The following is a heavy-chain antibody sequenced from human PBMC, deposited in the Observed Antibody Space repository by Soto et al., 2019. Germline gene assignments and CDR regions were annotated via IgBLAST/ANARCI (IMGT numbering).Heavy chain of an antibody. CDR1: GFTFSSYA. D-gene: IGHD2-15*01. V-gene: IGHV3-23*01. CDR3: AKDPGSGPSGY. J-gene: IGHJ4*02. Sequence: GGSLRLSCAASGFTFSSYAMSWVRQAPGKGLEWVSAISGSGGSTYYADSVKGRFTISRDNFKNTLYLQMNSLRAEDTAVYYCAKDPGSGPSGYWGQGTLVTVSS. CDR2: ISGSGGST.